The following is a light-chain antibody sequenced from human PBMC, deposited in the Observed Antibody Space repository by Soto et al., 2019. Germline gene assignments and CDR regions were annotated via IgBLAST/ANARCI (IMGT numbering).Light chain of an antibody. J-gene: IGKJ1*01. CDR3: LQDYNYPRT. CDR1: QNIRND. V-gene: IGKV1-6*01. Sequence: AIQMTQSPSSLSASVGDRVTITCRASQNIRNDLGWYQQKPGKAPKLLIYAESNLESGVPSRFSGSGGSGTDFTLTISSLQPEDFATYYCLQDYNYPRTFGQGTKVEIK. CDR2: AES.